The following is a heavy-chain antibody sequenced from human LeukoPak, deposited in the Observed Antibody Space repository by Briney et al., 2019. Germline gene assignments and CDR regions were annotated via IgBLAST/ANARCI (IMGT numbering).Heavy chain of an antibody. CDR3: ARRYSNYFFDY. D-gene: IGHD4-11*01. J-gene: IGHJ4*02. CDR2: IYYSGST. V-gene: IGHV4-30-4*08. CDR1: GGSISSGDYY. Sequence: SETLSLTCTVSGGSISSGDYYWSWIRQPPGKGLEWIGYIYYSGSTYYNPSLKSRVTISVDTSKDQFSLKLSSVTAADTAVYYCARRYSNYFFDYWGQGTLVTVSS.